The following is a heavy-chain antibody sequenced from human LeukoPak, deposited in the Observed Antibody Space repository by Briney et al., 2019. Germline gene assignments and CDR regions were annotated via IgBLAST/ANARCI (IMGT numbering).Heavy chain of an antibody. V-gene: IGHV3-7*01. CDR2: TKPDGSEK. CDR3: ATDGYNSARDS. Sequence: GGSLRLSCAASGFSFNTYWMSWVRQAPGKGLEWVANTKPDGSEKYYVDSVRGRFTISRDNAKSLLFLQMSNLRAEDTAIYYCATDGYNSARDSWGQGTLVTVS. J-gene: IGHJ4*02. CDR1: GFSFNTYW. D-gene: IGHD6-25*01.